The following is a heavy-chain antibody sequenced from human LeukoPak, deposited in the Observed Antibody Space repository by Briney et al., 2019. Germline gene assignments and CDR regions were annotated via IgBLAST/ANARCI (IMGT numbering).Heavy chain of an antibody. CDR1: GGSISSYY. J-gene: IGHJ3*01. CDR3: ARRGDYDRQGAFDV. D-gene: IGHD4-17*01. V-gene: IGHV4-59*01. CDR2: IYYSGNT. Sequence: SETLSLTCTVSGGSISSYYWSWIRQPPGKGLEWIGYIYYSGNTNHNPSLKSRVTISIDTSKNQFSLKLSSVTAADTAVYYCARRGDYDRQGAFDVWGQGTMVTVSS.